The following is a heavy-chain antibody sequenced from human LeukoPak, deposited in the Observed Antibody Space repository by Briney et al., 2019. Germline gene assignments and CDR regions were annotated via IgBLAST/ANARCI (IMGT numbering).Heavy chain of an antibody. CDR2: ISTSSTYI. Sequence: GGSLRLSCTASGFTPSSYAMSWVSQAPGKGLEWVSSISTSSTYINYAGSVKGPSTISGDNAKNSLYLQMNSLRSEDTAVYYCARGKYVEQWLIPDYWGQGTLVTVSS. CDR1: GFTPSSYA. J-gene: IGHJ4*02. V-gene: IGHV3-21*01. D-gene: IGHD6-19*01. CDR3: ARGKYVEQWLIPDY.